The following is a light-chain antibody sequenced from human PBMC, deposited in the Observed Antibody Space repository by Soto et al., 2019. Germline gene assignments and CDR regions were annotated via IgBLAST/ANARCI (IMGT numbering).Light chain of an antibody. J-gene: IGKJ1*01. CDR1: QSVSSSS. CDR2: DAS. V-gene: IGKV3-20*01. CDR3: QQYGSSPWT. Sequence: EIALTQSPGTLSLSPGERATLSCTSSQSVSSSSLAWYQQRRGQAPRLLIHDASSRATGIPDRFSGSGSGTDFTLTINRLEPEDFAVYYCQQYGSSPWTFGQGTKVDIK.